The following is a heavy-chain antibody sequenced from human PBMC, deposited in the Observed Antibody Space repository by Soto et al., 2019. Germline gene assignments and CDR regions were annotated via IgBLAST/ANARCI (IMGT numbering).Heavy chain of an antibody. CDR2: IRSKAYGGTT. CDR3: ARGVPNCSSSSCYFDF. V-gene: IGHV3-49*03. CDR1: GFTFGDYA. J-gene: IGHJ4*02. Sequence: PGGSLRLSCTASGFTFGDYAMSWFRQAPGKGLEWVGFIRSKAYGGTTEYAASVKGRFTISRDDSKSIAYLQMNSLKTEDTAVYYCARGVPNCSSSSCYFDFWGQGILVTVSS. D-gene: IGHD2-2*01.